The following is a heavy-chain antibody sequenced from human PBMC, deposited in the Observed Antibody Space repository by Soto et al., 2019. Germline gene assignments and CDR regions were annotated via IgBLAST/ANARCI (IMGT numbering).Heavy chain of an antibody. CDR2: IFYSGTA. D-gene: IGHD2-15*01. J-gene: IGHJ3*01. CDR3: ARAVITPVHQGADDAFDL. Sequence: QVQLQEAGPGLVKPSQTLSLTCIVSGGSISSGDHFWSWIRQPPGKGLEWIGYIFYSGTAHYNSSLKSRVTISIATSKNQFSLNLSSVTAADTAMYYCARAVITPVHQGADDAFDLWGQGTMVTVSS. V-gene: IGHV4-30-4*01. CDR1: GGSISSGDHF.